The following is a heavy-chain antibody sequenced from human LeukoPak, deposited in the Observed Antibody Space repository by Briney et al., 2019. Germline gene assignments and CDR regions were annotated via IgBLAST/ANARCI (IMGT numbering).Heavy chain of an antibody. CDR3: AKGHGDWGGNYLDH. V-gene: IGHV3-23*01. CDR2: ISASGSTI. Sequence: GGSLRLSCIASGLTFTHYAMTWVRQAPGKGLEWVSDISASGSTIHYADSVKGRFTVSRDNSKNTVFLEMISLRVEDTALYHCAKGHGDWGGNYLDHWGQGAQVTVSS. CDR1: GLTFTHYA. D-gene: IGHD4-17*01. J-gene: IGHJ4*02.